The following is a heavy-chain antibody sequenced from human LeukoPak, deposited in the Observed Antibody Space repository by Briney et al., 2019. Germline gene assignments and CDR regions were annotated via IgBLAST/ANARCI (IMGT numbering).Heavy chain of an antibody. CDR3: VRRRSDESSGYYDH. D-gene: IGHD3-22*01. V-gene: IGHV3-73*01. Sequence: PGGSLSLSCAASGFTLSGSALHWVRQASGKGLEWVGRIRSKPNSYATAYAASVKGRFTISRDDSKNTAYLQMNSLKTEDTAVYYSVRRRSDESSGYYDHWGQGTLVTVSS. CDR2: IRSKPNSYAT. CDR1: GFTLSGSA. J-gene: IGHJ5*02.